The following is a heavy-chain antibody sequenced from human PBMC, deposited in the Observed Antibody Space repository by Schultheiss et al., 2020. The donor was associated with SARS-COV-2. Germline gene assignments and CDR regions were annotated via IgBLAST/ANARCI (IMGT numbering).Heavy chain of an antibody. J-gene: IGHJ4*02. CDR2: MSCSGAT. D-gene: IGHD3-22*01. CDR1: GGAISIHS. CDR3: ARDRAITMTYFDF. Sequence: SETLSLTCTVSGGAISIHSWSWIRQPPGKRLGWTGYMSCSGATNRNPSLKSRVTNSVGTSKNQFSLKLNSVTAADTAVYYCARDRAITMTYFDFWGRGALVTVSS. V-gene: IGHV4-59*11.